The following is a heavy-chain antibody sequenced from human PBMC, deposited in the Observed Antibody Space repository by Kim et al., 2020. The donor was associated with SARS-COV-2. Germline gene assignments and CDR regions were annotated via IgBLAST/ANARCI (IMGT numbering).Heavy chain of an antibody. CDR3: AKEVEEYYFDY. V-gene: IGHV3-30*18. CDR1: GFTFSSYG. Sequence: GGSLRLSCAASGFTFSSYGMHWVRQAPGKGLEWVAVISYDGSNKYYADSVKGRFTISRDNSKNTLYLQMNSLRAEDTAVYYCAKEVEEYYFDYWGQGTLV. CDR2: ISYDGSNK. J-gene: IGHJ4*02.